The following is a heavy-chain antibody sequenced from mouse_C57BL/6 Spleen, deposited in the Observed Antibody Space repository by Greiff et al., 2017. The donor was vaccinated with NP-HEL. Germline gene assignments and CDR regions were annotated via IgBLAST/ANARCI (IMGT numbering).Heavy chain of an antibody. CDR2: INPNNGGT. Sequence: VQLQQSGPELVKPGASVKISCKASGFTFTDYYMNWVKQSHGKSLEWIGDINPNNGGTSYNQKFKGKATLTVDKSSSTAYMECRSLTYEDSAVYYCASYYGYDGFAYWGQGTLVTVSA. J-gene: IGHJ3*01. CDR1: GFTFTDYY. V-gene: IGHV1-26*01. D-gene: IGHD2-9*01. CDR3: ASYYGYDGFAY.